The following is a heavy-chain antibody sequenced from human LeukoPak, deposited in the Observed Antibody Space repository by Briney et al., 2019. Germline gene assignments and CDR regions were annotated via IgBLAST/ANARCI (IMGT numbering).Heavy chain of an antibody. CDR1: GFTVSTKY. Sequence: GGSLRLSCAASGFTVSTKYMSWVRQAPGKGLEWVSLIYSDGSTYYADSVKGRITISRDNSKNMPYLQMNSLRAEDTAVYYCASYYLEWLFGWAFDIWGQGTMVTVFS. J-gene: IGHJ3*02. V-gene: IGHV3-66*02. CDR2: IYSDGST. D-gene: IGHD3-3*01. CDR3: ASYYLEWLFGWAFDI.